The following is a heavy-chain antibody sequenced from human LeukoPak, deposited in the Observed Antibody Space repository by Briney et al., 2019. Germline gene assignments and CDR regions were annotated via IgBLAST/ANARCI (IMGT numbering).Heavy chain of an antibody. CDR2: IYYSGST. V-gene: IGHV4-39*01. D-gene: IGHD3-22*01. CDR3: ARLARGSVVITY. J-gene: IGHJ4*02. Sequence: SETLSLTCTVSGGSISSSSYYWGWIRQPPGKGLEWIGSIYYSGSTYYNPSLKSRVTISVDTSKNQFSLKLSSVTAADTAVYYCARLARGSVVITYWGQGTLVTVSS. CDR1: GGSISSSSYY.